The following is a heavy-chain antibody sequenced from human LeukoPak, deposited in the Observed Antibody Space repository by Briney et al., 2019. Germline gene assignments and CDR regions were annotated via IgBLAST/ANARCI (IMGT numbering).Heavy chain of an antibody. V-gene: IGHV4-59*12. CDR1: GGSISSYY. CDR3: ARVDNSSSWRSGWFDP. J-gene: IGHJ5*02. D-gene: IGHD6-13*01. CDR2: IYYSGST. Sequence: SETLSLTCTVSGGSISSYYWSWIRQPPGKGLEWIGYIYYSGSTNYNPSLKSRVTISVDTSKNQFSLKLSSVTAADTAVYYCARVDNSSSWRSGWFDPWGQGTLVTVSS.